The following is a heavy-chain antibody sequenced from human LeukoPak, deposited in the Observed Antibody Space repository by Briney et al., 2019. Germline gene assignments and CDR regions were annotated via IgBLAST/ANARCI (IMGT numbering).Heavy chain of an antibody. J-gene: IGHJ4*02. CDR3: ARARTEAYYDFWSAYYYFDY. CDR2: LMWNGRST. CDR1: GFNFGDFA. V-gene: IGHV3-20*04. D-gene: IGHD3-3*01. Sequence: GGSLRLSCEASGFNFGDFAMSWVRQAPGKGLEWVSGLMWNGRSTGYADSVKGRFTTFRDNAKNSLYLQMNSLRAEDTASYYCARARTEAYYDFWSAYYYFDYWGQGALVTVSS.